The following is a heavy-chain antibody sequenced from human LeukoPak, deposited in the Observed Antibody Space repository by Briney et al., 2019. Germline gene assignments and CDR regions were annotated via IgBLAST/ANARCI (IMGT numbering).Heavy chain of an antibody. V-gene: IGHV3-23*01. CDR1: GFTFSSYS. J-gene: IGHJ4*02. Sequence: QSGGSLRLSCAASGFTFSSYSMNWVRQAPGKGLEWVSAISGSGGSTYYADSVKGRFTISRDNSKNTLYLQMNSLRAEDTAVYYCANNTVTAGAYFDYWGQGTLVTVSS. D-gene: IGHD4-17*01. CDR2: ISGSGGST. CDR3: ANNTVTAGAYFDY.